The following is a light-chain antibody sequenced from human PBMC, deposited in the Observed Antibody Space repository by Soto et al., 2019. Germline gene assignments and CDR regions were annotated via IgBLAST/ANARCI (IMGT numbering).Light chain of an antibody. CDR3: QQYGSSLLT. CDR1: QSVSSSY. J-gene: IGKJ4*01. CDR2: GAS. V-gene: IGKV3-20*01. Sequence: IVLTQSPGTLSLSPGDRATLSCRASQSVSSSYLAWYQQKPDQAPSLLIYGASSRATGVPYRFSGSGSGTDFTLTISRLEPEDFAMYYCQQYGSSLLTFGGGTKVEIK.